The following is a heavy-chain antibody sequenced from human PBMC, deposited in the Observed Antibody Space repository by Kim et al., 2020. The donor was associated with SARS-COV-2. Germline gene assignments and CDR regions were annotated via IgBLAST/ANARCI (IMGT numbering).Heavy chain of an antibody. Sequence: GGSLRLSCAASGFTFDDYAMHWVRQAPGKGLEWVSGISWNSGSIGYADSVKGRFPISRDNAKNSLYLQMNSLRAEDTALYYCAKAIVPYSGSPHAAFDI. J-gene: IGHJ3*02. CDR2: ISWNSGSI. CDR1: GFTFDDYA. D-gene: IGHD1-26*01. V-gene: IGHV3-9*01. CDR3: AKAIVPYSGSPHAAFDI.